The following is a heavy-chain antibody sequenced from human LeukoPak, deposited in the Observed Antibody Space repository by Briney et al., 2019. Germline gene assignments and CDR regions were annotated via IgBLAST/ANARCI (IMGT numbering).Heavy chain of an antibody. CDR1: GFTFSSYA. Sequence: GGSLRLSCAASGFTFSSYAMSWVRQAPGKGLEWVAIISYDGTNNYYADSVKGRFTISRDNSKSTMYLEMNSLRVEDTAVYYCAKDGFRYFDWSFDSWGQGTLVTVSS. J-gene: IGHJ4*02. CDR3: AKDGFRYFDWSFDS. D-gene: IGHD3-9*01. V-gene: IGHV3-30*18. CDR2: ISYDGTNN.